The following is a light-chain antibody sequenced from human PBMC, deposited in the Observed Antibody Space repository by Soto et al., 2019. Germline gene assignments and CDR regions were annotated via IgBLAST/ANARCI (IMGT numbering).Light chain of an antibody. CDR2: EVT. Sequence: QSALTQPPSASGSPGQSVTISCTGTSSDVGGYNYVSWYQQHPGKAPKLMIYEVTKRPSGVPDRFSGSKSDNTASLTGSGLQAEDEANYYCSSYAGSNSYVFGTGTKLTV. J-gene: IGLJ1*01. CDR1: SSDVGGYNY. V-gene: IGLV2-8*01. CDR3: SSYAGSNSYV.